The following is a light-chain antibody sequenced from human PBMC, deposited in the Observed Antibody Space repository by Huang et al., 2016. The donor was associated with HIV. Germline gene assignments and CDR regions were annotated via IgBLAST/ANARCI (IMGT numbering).Light chain of an antibody. CDR3: MAGIHPIT. J-gene: IGKJ5*01. V-gene: IGKV2-29*02. CDR2: EVS. CDR1: QSLLHSDGKTD. Sequence: DVVMTQSPLSLSVTPGQPSSISCKSSQSLLHSDGKTDLYWYLQKPGQSPHLLISEVSRRFCGALDRLSGSGSVTDFTLKISRVETDDVGFYFCMAGIHPITLGQGTRLDIK.